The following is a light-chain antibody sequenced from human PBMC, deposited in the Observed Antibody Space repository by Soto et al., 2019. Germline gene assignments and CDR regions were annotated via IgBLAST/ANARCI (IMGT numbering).Light chain of an antibody. V-gene: IGKV1-39*01. Sequence: DIQMTQSPSSLSASVGDRVTITCRASQSVSNYLNWYQQKPGKAPTLLIYAASTLQSGVPSRISGSGSGTDFTLTISSLQPEDFATYYCQQSYSTPYTFGQGTKLEMK. CDR1: QSVSNY. CDR3: QQSYSTPYT. J-gene: IGKJ2*01. CDR2: AAS.